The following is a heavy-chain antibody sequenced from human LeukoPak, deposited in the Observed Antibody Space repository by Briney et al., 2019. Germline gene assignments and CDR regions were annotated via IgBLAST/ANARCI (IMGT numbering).Heavy chain of an antibody. J-gene: IGHJ4*02. V-gene: IGHV3-21*01. CDR3: ARVYCSGGACYSAFQY. D-gene: IGHD2-15*01. Sequence: PGGSLRLSCAASGFTFSTYSMNWVRQAPGKGLEWVSSISSSSNYIYYADSVKGRFTISRDNAKNTLFLQMNSLRAEDTAVYYCARVYCSGGACYSAFQYWGQGTLVTVSS. CDR1: GFTFSTYS. CDR2: ISSSSNYI.